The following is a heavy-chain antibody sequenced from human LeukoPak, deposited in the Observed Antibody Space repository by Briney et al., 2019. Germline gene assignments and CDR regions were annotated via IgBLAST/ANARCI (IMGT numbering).Heavy chain of an antibody. J-gene: IGHJ5*02. D-gene: IGHD6-19*01. CDR1: GYSIGSGYY. Sequence: SETLSLTCAVSGYSIGSGYYWGWIRQPPGKGLEWIGSIYHSGSTYYNSSLKSRVTISVDTSKNQFSLKLSSVTAADTAVYYCARQLGSGWYNWFDPWGRGTLVTVSS. CDR3: ARQLGSGWYNWFDP. V-gene: IGHV4-38-2*01. CDR2: IYHSGST.